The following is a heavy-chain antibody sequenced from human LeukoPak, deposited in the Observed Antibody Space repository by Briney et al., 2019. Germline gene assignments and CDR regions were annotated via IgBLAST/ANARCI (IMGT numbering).Heavy chain of an antibody. V-gene: IGHV3-23*01. CDR3: AKDQNYYDSSGYYPLGYYYYYGMDV. J-gene: IGHJ6*02. Sequence: GGSLRLSCAASGFTFSSYAMSWVRQAPGKGLEWVSALSGSGGSTYYADSVKGRFTISRDNSKNTLYLQMNSLRAEDTAVYYCAKDQNYYDSSGYYPLGYYYYYGMDVWGQGTTITVSS. CDR1: GFTFSSYA. D-gene: IGHD3-22*01. CDR2: LSGSGGST.